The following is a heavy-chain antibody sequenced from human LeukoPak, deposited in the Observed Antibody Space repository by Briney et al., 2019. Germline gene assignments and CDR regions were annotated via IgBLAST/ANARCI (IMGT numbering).Heavy chain of an antibody. Sequence: PSETLSLTCTVSGGSISSYYWSWIRQPPGKGLEWIGYIYYSGSTNYNPSLKSRVTISVDTSKNQFSLKLSSVTAADTAVYYCARDPVAGEPGKGKPKDYWGQGTLVTVSS. CDR1: GGSISSYY. D-gene: IGHD1-14*01. CDR3: ARDPVAGEPGKGKPKDY. V-gene: IGHV4-59*01. J-gene: IGHJ4*02. CDR2: IYYSGST.